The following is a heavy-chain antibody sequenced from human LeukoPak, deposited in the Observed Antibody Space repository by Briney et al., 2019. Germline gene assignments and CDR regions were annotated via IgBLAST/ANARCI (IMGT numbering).Heavy chain of an antibody. CDR3: ARGRASTTTFDY. CDR1: GFSVRDYF. CDR2: IDRGGVT. V-gene: IGHV3-53*01. D-gene: IGHD4-17*01. J-gene: IGHJ4*02. Sequence: GGSLRLSCTASGFSVRDYFMAWVRQAPGKGLQWVSHIDRGGVTEDADSVKGRFTVSRDTSRNIFYLHMSSLRAEDTAMYYCARGRASTTTFDYWGQGTLVTLSS.